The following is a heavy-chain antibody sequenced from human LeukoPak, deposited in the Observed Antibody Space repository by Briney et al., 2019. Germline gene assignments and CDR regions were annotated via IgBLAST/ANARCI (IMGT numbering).Heavy chain of an antibody. CDR1: GFTFSSYT. D-gene: IGHD4-11*01. Sequence: GGSLRLSCSVCGFTFSSYTMHWVRQTPGKGLEFISTISGDERYTNYADSVKGRFTISRDNSRDTLYLQMSSLRIDDTAVYYCVRDSDNYLFDYWGQGTLVTVAS. V-gene: IGHV3-64D*06. J-gene: IGHJ4*02. CDR3: VRDSDNYLFDY. CDR2: ISGDERYT.